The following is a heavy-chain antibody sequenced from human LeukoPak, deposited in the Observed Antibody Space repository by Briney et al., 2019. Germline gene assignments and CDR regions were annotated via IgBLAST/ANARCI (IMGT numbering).Heavy chain of an antibody. J-gene: IGHJ6*02. Sequence: GGSLRLSCAASGLTFSDYWMHWVRQAPGKGLVWVSRVNSDGSSTSYADSVKGRFTISRDNSKNTLYLQMNSLRAEDTAVYYCAKEVFRYGYHGLDVWGQGTTVTVSS. CDR2: VNSDGSST. D-gene: IGHD2-15*01. CDR1: GLTFSDYW. V-gene: IGHV3-74*01. CDR3: AKEVFRYGYHGLDV.